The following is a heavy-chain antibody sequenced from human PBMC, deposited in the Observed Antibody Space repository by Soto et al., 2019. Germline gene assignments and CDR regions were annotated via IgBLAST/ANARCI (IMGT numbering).Heavy chain of an antibody. V-gene: IGHV1-3*01. CDR1: GYTFTSYA. J-gene: IGHJ5*02. Sequence: ASVKVSCKASGYTFTSYARHWVRQAPGQRLEWMGWINAGNGNTKYSQKFQGRVTITRDTSASTAYMELSSLRSEDTAVYYCARGSITIFGVVRSSFDPWGQGTLVTVSS. CDR3: ARGSITIFGVVRSSFDP. D-gene: IGHD3-3*01. CDR2: INAGNGNT.